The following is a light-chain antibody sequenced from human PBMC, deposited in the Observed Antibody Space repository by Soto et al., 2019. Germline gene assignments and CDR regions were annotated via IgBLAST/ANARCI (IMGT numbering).Light chain of an antibody. V-gene: IGLV1-47*02. CDR1: SSNIGNNY. Sequence: QSVLTQSPSPSGTPGQRVTISCSGSSSNIGNNYVYWYQQFPGAAPKLLIYNNNQRPSGVPDRFSGSKSATSASLAISGLRSEDEADYYCSSYAGTYNLYFFGTGTKVTVL. J-gene: IGLJ1*01. CDR2: NNN. CDR3: SSYAGTYNLYF.